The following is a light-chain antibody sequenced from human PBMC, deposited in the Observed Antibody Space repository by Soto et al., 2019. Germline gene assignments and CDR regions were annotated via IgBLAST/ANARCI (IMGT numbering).Light chain of an antibody. CDR2: EVV. V-gene: IGLV2-14*01. J-gene: IGLJ2*01. CDR3: SSFTDRSTVL. CDR1: SSDVGAYDY. Sequence: QSVLTQPASVSGSPGQSITISCTGTSSDVGAYDYVSWWQHHPGKAPKLIIYEVVFRPSGISDRFSGSKSGNTASLAISGLQAEDEGDYYCSSFTDRSTVLFGGGTKLTVL.